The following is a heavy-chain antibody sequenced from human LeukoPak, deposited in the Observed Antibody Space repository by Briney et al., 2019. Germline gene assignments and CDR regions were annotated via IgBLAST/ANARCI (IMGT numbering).Heavy chain of an antibody. J-gene: IGHJ4*02. V-gene: IGHV3-33*01. CDR1: GFTFSSYG. CDR2: IWYDGSKK. D-gene: IGHD4-17*01. Sequence: GGSLRLSCAASGFTFSSYGMHWVRQAPGKGLEWLSVIWYDGSKKYYTDSVKGRFTISRDNSENTLYLQMNSLRVEDTAVYYCARDRAYGDYSPLDYWGQGTLVTVSS. CDR3: ARDRAYGDYSPLDY.